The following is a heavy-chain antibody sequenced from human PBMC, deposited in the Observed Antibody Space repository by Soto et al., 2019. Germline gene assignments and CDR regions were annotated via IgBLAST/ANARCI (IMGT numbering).Heavy chain of an antibody. CDR1: GYTFTSYD. V-gene: IGHV1-8*01. D-gene: IGHD6-6*01. J-gene: IGHJ5*02. CDR3: ARRPSSIADRHLRGRTNWFDP. CDR2: MNPNSGNT. Sequence: ASVKVSCKASGYTFTSYDINWVRQATGQGLEWMGWMNPNSGNTGYAQKFQGRVTMTRNTSISTAYMELSSLRSEDTAVYYCARRPSSIADRHLRGRTNWFDPWGEGTLVPVSS.